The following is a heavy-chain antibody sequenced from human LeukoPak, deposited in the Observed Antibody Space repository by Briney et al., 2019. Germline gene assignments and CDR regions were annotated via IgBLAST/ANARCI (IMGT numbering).Heavy chain of an antibody. D-gene: IGHD3-10*01. V-gene: IGHV3-53*01. CDR2: LYSGDNT. J-gene: IGHJ4*02. CDR1: GLTVSSNH. Sequence: GGSLRLSCAASGLTVSSNHVTWVRQAPGKGLEWVSVLYSGDNTYYADSVKGRFTISRDNSKNTLHLQMSSLRAEDTAVYYCARVRSYGSGFDYWGRGTLVTVSS. CDR3: ARVRSYGSGFDY.